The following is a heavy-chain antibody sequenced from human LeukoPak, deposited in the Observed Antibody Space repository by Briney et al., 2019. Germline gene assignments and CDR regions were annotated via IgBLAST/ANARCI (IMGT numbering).Heavy chain of an antibody. V-gene: IGHV4-34*01. CDR1: GGSFSGHY. CDR2: INHSGNT. Sequence: PSETLSLTCAVYGGSFSGHYWTWIRQPPGKGLEWIGEINHSGNTYYNPSLKSRLTISVDTSKNLFSLKLSSVTAADTAVYYCARDPYSGYDLYFDYWGQGTLVTVSS. CDR3: ARDPYSGYDLYFDY. J-gene: IGHJ4*02. D-gene: IGHD5-12*01.